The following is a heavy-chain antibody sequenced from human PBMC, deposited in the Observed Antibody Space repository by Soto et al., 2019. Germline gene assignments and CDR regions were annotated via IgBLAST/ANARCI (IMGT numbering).Heavy chain of an antibody. V-gene: IGHV4-59*01. CDR2: IYYSGST. CDR3: ARVIVGATGCDY. Sequence: SETLSLTCTVSGGSISSYYWSWIRQPPGKGLEWIGYIYYSGSTNYNPSLKSRVTISVDTSKNQFSLKLSSVTAADAAVYYCARVIVGATGCDYWGQGTLVTVSS. J-gene: IGHJ4*02. D-gene: IGHD1-26*01. CDR1: GGSISSYY.